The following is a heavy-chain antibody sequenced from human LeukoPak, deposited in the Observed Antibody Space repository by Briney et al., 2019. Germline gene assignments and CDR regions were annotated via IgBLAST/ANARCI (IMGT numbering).Heavy chain of an antibody. CDR2: IRYDGSNK. V-gene: IGHV3-30*02. CDR1: GFTFSSYG. Sequence: QPGGSLRLSCAASGFTFSSYGMHWVRQAPGKGLEWVAFIRYDGSNKYYADSVKGRFTISRDNSKNTLYLQMNSLRAEDTAVYYCAKDMEITMIASAFDIWGQGTMVTVSS. J-gene: IGHJ3*02. CDR3: AKDMEITMIASAFDI. D-gene: IGHD3-22*01.